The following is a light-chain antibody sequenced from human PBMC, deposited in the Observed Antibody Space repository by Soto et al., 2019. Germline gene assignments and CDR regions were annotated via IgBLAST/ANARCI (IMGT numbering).Light chain of an antibody. J-gene: IGLJ1*01. Sequence: QSALTQPGSLSGSPGQSVTISCTGTISDVGGYNYVSWYQQHPGKAPKLMIYDVSKLPSGVPDRFSGSKSGNTASLTISGLQAEDEADYYCCSYAGSDTYVFGTGTKVTVL. V-gene: IGLV2-11*01. CDR1: ISDVGGYNY. CDR2: DVS. CDR3: CSYAGSDTYV.